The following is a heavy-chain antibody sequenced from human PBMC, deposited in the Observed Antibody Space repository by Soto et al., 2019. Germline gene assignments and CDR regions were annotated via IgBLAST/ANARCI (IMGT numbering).Heavy chain of an antibody. D-gene: IGHD1-1*01. CDR2: IYTSGST. CDR3: ARATGTLRSRNCDY. CDR1: GGSISSYY. Sequence: PSETLSLTCTVSGGSISSYYWSWIRQPAGKGLEWIGRIYTSGSTNYNPSLKSRVTMSVDTSKSQFSLRLSSVTAADTAVYYCARATGTLRSRNCDYWGQGSLVTVSS. V-gene: IGHV4-4*07. J-gene: IGHJ4*02.